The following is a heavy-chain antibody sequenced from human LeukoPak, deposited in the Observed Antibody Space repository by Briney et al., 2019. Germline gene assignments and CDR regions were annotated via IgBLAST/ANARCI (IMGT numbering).Heavy chain of an antibody. V-gene: IGHV1-2*06. CDR2: ITPNSGDA. J-gene: IGHJ4*02. CDR1: GYTFTGYY. CDR3: ARDLVGGIWSAGF. Sequence: PGASVKVSCKTSGYTFTGYYVHWVRQAPGQGLEWMGRITPNSGDAIYAQKFQGRATMTRDTSISAAYMELTRLTSDDTAIYYCARDLVGGIWSAGFWGQGTLVTVSS. D-gene: IGHD3-3*01.